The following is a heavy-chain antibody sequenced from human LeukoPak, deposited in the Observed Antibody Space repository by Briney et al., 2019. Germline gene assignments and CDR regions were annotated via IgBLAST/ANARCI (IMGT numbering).Heavy chain of an antibody. CDR3: ARAKGYTSSYSFDY. J-gene: IGHJ4*02. CDR1: GFTFSRHA. V-gene: IGHV3-23*01. CDR2: ITGGGGST. D-gene: IGHD3-10*01. Sequence: GGSLRLSSAASGFTFSRHAMSWVRQAPGKGLEWVSGITGGGGSTNYADSVRGRFTIFRDNSKNTMYLQMNRLRAEDTAVYYCARAKGYTSSYSFDYWGQGILVTVSS.